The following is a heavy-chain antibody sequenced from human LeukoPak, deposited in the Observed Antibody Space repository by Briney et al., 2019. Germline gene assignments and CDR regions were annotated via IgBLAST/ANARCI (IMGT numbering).Heavy chain of an antibody. CDR3: ARSRPIDYDSSGYYYVWAFDI. J-gene: IGHJ3*02. V-gene: IGHV4-4*02. Sequence: SETLSLTCAVSGGSISSSNWWSWVRQPPGKGLEWIGEIYHIGSTNYNPSLKSRVTISVDKSKNQFSLKLSSVTAADTAVYYCARSRPIDYDSSGYYYVWAFDIWGQGTMVTVSS. D-gene: IGHD3-22*01. CDR2: IYHIGST. CDR1: GGSISSSNW.